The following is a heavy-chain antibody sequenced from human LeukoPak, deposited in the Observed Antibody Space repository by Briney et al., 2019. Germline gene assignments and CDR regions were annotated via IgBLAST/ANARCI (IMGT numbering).Heavy chain of an antibody. D-gene: IGHD1-26*01. Sequence: GGSLRLSCAASGFTFSDYYMSWIRQAPGKGLEWVSYISSSGSIIYYADSVKGRFTISRDNSKNTLYLQMNSLRAEDTAVYYCAKGQKWELLRYFDYWGQGTLVTVSS. CDR3: AKGQKWELLRYFDY. CDR2: ISSSGSII. J-gene: IGHJ4*02. V-gene: IGHV3-11*01. CDR1: GFTFSDYY.